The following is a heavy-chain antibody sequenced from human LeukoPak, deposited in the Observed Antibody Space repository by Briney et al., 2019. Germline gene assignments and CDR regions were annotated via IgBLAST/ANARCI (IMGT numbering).Heavy chain of an antibody. CDR3: ARYGYCSGGSCYSSGAFDI. Sequence: SETLSPTCTVSGGSISSYYWSWIRQPPGKGLEWIGYIYYSGSTNYNPSLKSRVTISVDTSKNQFSLKLSSVTAADTAVYYCARYGYCSGGSCYSSGAFDIWGQGTMVTVSS. CDR1: GGSISSYY. J-gene: IGHJ3*02. CDR2: IYYSGST. D-gene: IGHD2-15*01. V-gene: IGHV4-59*01.